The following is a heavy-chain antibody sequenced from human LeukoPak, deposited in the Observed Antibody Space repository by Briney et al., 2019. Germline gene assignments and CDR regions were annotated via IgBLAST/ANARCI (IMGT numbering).Heavy chain of an antibody. CDR2: INQHGDER. J-gene: IGHJ5*01. D-gene: IGHD4-17*01. CDR1: GFIFSSYW. V-gene: IGHV3-7*03. Sequence: PGGSLRLSCAASGFIFSSYWMSWVRQAPGKGLEWVANINQHGDERYYLDSVKGRFTVSRDNAKNSFYLQMNSLRAEDTAVYYCARDYGWFDSWGQGTLVTVSS. CDR3: ARDYGWFDS.